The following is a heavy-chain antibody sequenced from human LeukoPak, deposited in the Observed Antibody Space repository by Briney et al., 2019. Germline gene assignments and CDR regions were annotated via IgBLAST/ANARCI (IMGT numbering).Heavy chain of an antibody. D-gene: IGHD3-22*01. CDR1: GFTFSSYA. CDR2: ISGSGGST. V-gene: IGHV3-23*01. J-gene: IGHJ5*02. Sequence: GGSLRLPCAASGFTFSSYAMSWVRQAPGKGLEWVSAISGSGGSTYYADSVKGRFTISRDNSKNTLYLQMNSLRAEDTAVYYCAKDLGAYYYDSSGYPWGQGTLVTVSS. CDR3: AKDLGAYYYDSSGYP.